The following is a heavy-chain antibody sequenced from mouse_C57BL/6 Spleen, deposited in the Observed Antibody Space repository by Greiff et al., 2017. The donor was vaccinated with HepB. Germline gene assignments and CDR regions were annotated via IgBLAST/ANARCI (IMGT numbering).Heavy chain of an antibody. CDR1: GYTFTSYW. Sequence: VQLQQPGAELVKPGASVKLSCKASGYTFTSYWMHWVKQRPGQGLEWIGMIHPNSGSTNYNEKFKSKATLTVDKSSSTAYMQLSSLTSEDSAVYYCARDPSYDYDPYYYAMDYWGQGTSVTVSS. D-gene: IGHD2-4*01. CDR2: IHPNSGST. CDR3: ARDPSYDYDPYYYAMDY. J-gene: IGHJ4*01. V-gene: IGHV1-64*01.